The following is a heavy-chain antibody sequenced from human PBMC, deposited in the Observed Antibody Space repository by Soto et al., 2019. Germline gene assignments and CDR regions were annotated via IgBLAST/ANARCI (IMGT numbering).Heavy chain of an antibody. CDR2: MSGSHDDHNI. J-gene: IGHJ4*02. CDR3: AKGKNIVVGPGVIDY. V-gene: IGHV3-23*01. D-gene: IGHD2-2*01. CDR1: GFAFDNYV. Sequence: EVQLLESGGGLVLRGGSLRLSCVASGFAFDNYVMNWVRQAPGKGLEWVAAMSGSHDDHNIYYIDSVRVRFTISRDKSKSTVYRDLSRLGADDSAVYYCAKGKNIVVGPGVIDYWGQGTLVTVSS.